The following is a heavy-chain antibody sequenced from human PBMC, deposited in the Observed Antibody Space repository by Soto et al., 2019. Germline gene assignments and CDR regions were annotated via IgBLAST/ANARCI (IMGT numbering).Heavy chain of an antibody. CDR3: AREYCISTSCYQTWFDP. D-gene: IGHD2-2*01. V-gene: IGHV4-30-4*01. CDR2: IYYSGST. J-gene: IGHJ5*02. CDR1: GGSISSGDYY. Sequence: SETLSLTCTVSGGSISSGDYYWSWIRQPPGKGLEWIGYIYYSGSTYYNPSLKSRVTISVDTSKNQFSLKLSSVTAADTAVYYYAREYCISTSCYQTWFDPWGQGTLVTVSS.